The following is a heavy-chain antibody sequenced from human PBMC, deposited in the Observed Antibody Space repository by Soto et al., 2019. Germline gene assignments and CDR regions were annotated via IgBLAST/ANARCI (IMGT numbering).Heavy chain of an antibody. CDR1: GGSISSGGYY. V-gene: IGHV4-31*01. Sequence: QVQLQESGPGLVKPSQTLSLTCTVSGGSISSGGYYWSWIRQHPGKGLEWIGYIYYSGSTYYNPSIKSTVTISVDTSNNQFSPKLGAVTAADTAVYYCAREGEPAYIDYWGQGILVNVSS. D-gene: IGHD1-26*01. CDR2: IYYSGST. CDR3: AREGEPAYIDY. J-gene: IGHJ4*02.